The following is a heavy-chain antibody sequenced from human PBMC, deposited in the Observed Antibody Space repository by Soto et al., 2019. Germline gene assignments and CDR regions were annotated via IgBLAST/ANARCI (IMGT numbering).Heavy chain of an antibody. J-gene: IGHJ3*02. D-gene: IGHD3-22*01. CDR2: IYHSGSA. V-gene: IGHV4-30-2*01. CDR1: GDSVNTAGYS. Sequence: PSETLSLTCAVSGDSVNTAGYSWSWIRQPPGKGLEWIGYIYHSGSAYYNPSLKSRVTISLDRSNNHFSLKLISVTAADTAVYYCARVPIYYDSSGYYHSGTFDIWGQGTMVTVSS. CDR3: ARVPIYYDSSGYYHSGTFDI.